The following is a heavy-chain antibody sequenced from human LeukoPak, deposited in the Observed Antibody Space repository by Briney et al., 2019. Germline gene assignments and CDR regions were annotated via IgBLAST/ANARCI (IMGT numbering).Heavy chain of an antibody. D-gene: IGHD5-24*01. V-gene: IGHV3-33*06. CDR1: GFTFSSYA. Sequence: PGGSLRLSCAASGFTFSSYAMHWFRQPPAKGLEWVAIIWYDGSNKYYADSVKGRFTISRDNSKNTLYLQMDSLRAEDTAVYYCAKGDGYNADYWGQGTLVTVSS. CDR3: AKGDGYNADY. J-gene: IGHJ4*02. CDR2: IWYDGSNK.